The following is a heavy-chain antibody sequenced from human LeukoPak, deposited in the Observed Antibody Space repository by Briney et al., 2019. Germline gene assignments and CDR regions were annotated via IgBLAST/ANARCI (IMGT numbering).Heavy chain of an antibody. CDR1: GFTFDDYG. J-gene: IGHJ5*02. Sequence: PGGSLRLSCAASGFTFDDYGMSWVRQAPGKGLEWVAVISYDGSNKYYADSVKGRFTISRDNSKNTLYLQMNSLRAEDTAVYYCARDRDAIAALSGYWFDPWGQGTLVTVSS. CDR2: ISYDGSNK. D-gene: IGHD2-15*01. V-gene: IGHV3-30*03. CDR3: ARDRDAIAALSGYWFDP.